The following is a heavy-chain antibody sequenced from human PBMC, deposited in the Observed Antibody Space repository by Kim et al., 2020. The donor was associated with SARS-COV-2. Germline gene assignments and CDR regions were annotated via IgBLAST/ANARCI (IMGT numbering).Heavy chain of an antibody. Sequence: ASVKVSCKASGYTFTSYDINWVRQATGQGLEWMGWMNPNSGNTGYAQKFQGRVTMTRNTSISTAYMELSSLRSEDTAVYYCARRPPTLLWFSKGGSAYFDYWGQGTLVTVSS. CDR2: MNPNSGNT. CDR1: GYTFTSYD. D-gene: IGHD3-10*01. J-gene: IGHJ4*02. V-gene: IGHV1-8*01. CDR3: ARRPPTLLWFSKGGSAYFDY.